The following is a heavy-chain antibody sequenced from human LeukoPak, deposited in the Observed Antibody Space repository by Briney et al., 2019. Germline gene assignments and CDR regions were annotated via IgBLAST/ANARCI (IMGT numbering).Heavy chain of an antibody. Sequence: AGGSLRLSCAASGFTCSSYWMTWVRQAPGKGLEWVSYISSSGSTIYYADSVKGRFTISRDNAKNSLYLQMNSLRAEDTAVYYCARGGTSGSRDAFDIWGQGTMVTVSS. J-gene: IGHJ3*02. CDR1: GFTCSSYW. V-gene: IGHV3-48*04. CDR2: ISSSGSTI. D-gene: IGHD1-26*01. CDR3: ARGGTSGSRDAFDI.